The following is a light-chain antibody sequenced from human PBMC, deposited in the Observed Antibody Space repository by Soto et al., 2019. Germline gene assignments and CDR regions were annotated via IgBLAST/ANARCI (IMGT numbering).Light chain of an antibody. CDR1: PSDIGRYNY. J-gene: IGLJ1*01. CDR3: SSYATSSPYV. Sequence: QSALTQPASVSGSPGQSITISCTGTPSDIGRYNYVSWYQQFPGKVPKLLIYEVTSRPSEVSARFSGSKSGSTASLTISGLQVEDEADYYCSSYATSSPYVFGAGTKLTVL. V-gene: IGLV2-14*01. CDR2: EVT.